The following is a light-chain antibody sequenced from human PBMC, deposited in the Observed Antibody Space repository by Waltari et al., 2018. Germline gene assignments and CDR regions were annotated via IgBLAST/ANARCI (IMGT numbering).Light chain of an antibody. Sequence: EILLTQSPDTLSLSPGERATLSCRASQSVSSNSLAWYQHKSGQAPRLLIYGTSSRAAGVPARFSGSGSGTDFTLTISGLEAEDFAVYYCQQFDSSPWAFGQGTAVEMK. V-gene: IGKV3-20*01. CDR3: QQFDSSPWA. CDR1: QSVSSNS. J-gene: IGKJ1*01. CDR2: GTS.